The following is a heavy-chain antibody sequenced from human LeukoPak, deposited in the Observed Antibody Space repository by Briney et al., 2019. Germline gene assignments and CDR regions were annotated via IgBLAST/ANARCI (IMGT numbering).Heavy chain of an antibody. D-gene: IGHD2-8*02. CDR1: GFTFSNYN. J-gene: IGHJ4*02. CDR2: ISSSSSHI. CDR3: ARDSPYGTAGY. V-gene: IGHV3-21*01. Sequence: GGSLRLSCAASGFTFSNYNMNWVRQAPGKGLEWVSSISSSSSHIYYADSVKGRFTISRDNTKNSLYLQMNSLRAEDTAVYYCARDSPYGTAGYWGQGTLVRVSS.